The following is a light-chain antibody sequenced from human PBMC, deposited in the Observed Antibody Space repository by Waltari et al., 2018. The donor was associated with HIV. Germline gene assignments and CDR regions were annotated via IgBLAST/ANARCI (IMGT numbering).Light chain of an antibody. CDR3: GTWDSRLSAFV. Sequence: QSILTQPPSVSAAPGQRVTISCSGSSSNLGHPYVSWYPPFPGTAPKLLIYDNKKRPSGIPDRFSGSKSGTSATLGITGLQTGDEADYYCGTWDSRLSAFVLGTGTSVTVL. CDR1: SSNLGHPY. CDR2: DNK. V-gene: IGLV1-51*01. J-gene: IGLJ1*01.